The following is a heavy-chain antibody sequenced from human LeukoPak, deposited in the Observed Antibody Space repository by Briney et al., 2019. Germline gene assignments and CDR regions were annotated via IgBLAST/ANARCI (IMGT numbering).Heavy chain of an antibody. CDR3: ALGVQWLVTFDY. D-gene: IGHD6-19*01. CDR1: GFTFSSYA. J-gene: IGHJ4*02. V-gene: IGHV3-23*01. CDR2: ISGSGGNT. Sequence: GGSLRLSCAASGFTFSSYATSWVRQAPGKGLEWVSAISGSGGNTYYADSVKGRFTISRDNSKNTLFLQMSSLRAEDTAVYYCALGVQWLVTFDYWGQGTLVTVSS.